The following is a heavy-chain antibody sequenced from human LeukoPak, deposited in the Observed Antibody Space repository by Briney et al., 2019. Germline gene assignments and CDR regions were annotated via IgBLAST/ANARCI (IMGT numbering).Heavy chain of an antibody. CDR1: GFTVSSNY. CDR2: SYSGGST. Sequence: GGSLRLSCAASGFTVSSNYMSWVRQAPGKGLEWVSVSYSGGSTYYADSVKGRFTISRDNSKNTLYLQMNSLRAEDTAVYYCARVSGDRGSWYDDYYYYYMDVWGKGTTVTISS. D-gene: IGHD6-13*01. J-gene: IGHJ6*03. CDR3: ARVSGDRGSWYDDYYYYYMDV. V-gene: IGHV3-53*01.